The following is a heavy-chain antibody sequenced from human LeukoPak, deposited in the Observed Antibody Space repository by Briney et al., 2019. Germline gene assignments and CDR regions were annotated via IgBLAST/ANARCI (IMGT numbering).Heavy chain of an antibody. J-gene: IGHJ4*02. V-gene: IGHV3-23*01. Sequence: GGSLRLSCAASGFTFSSYAMTWVRQAPGKGLEWVSAISASGGSTYYADSVKGRFTISRDNSKNTVYLQVISLTAEDTAVYYCAKDDAWLRFGEWSQGTLVTVSS. CDR1: GFTFSSYA. CDR2: ISASGGST. D-gene: IGHD3-10*01. CDR3: AKDDAWLRFGE.